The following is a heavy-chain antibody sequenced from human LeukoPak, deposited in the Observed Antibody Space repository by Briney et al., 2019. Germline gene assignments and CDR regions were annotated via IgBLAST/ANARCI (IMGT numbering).Heavy chain of an antibody. CDR1: GGSISSSSYY. J-gene: IGHJ3*02. D-gene: IGHD3-22*01. V-gene: IGHV4-39*01. Sequence: PSETLSLTCTVSGGSISSSSYYWGWIRQPPGKGLEWIGSIYYSGSTYYNPSLKSRVTISVDTSKNQFSLKLSSVTAADTSVYYCARLLDNDSSGDPDTFDMWGQGIMVTVSS. CDR3: ARLLDNDSSGDPDTFDM. CDR2: IYYSGST.